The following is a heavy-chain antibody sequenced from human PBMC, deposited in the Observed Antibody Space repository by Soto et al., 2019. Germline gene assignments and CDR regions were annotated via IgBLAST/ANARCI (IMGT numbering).Heavy chain of an antibody. CDR3: ARAVGDPLYYLDY. V-gene: IGHV4-59*08. J-gene: IGHJ4*02. Sequence: QVQLQESGPGLVRPSETLSLTCTVSSDSISSYYWIWIRQSPGQGLEWIGYTDYSGNTNYNPSLKSRVTISGDTSKNHFSLRLSSVTAADTAVYYCARAVGDPLYYLDYWGQGTLVTVSS. CDR2: TDYSGNT. CDR1: SDSISSYY. D-gene: IGHD6-19*01.